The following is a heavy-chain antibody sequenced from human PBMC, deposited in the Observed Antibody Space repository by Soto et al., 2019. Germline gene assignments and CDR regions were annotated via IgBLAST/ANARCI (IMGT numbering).Heavy chain of an antibody. J-gene: IGHJ4*02. CDR3: AREYCSGGSCYDYFDY. CDR1: GGSISSYY. D-gene: IGHD2-15*01. V-gene: IGHV4-59*01. Sequence: SETLSLTCTVSGGSISSYYWSWIRQPPGKGLEWIGHIYYSGSTNYNPSLKSRVTISVDTSKNQFSLKLSSVTAADTAVYYCAREYCSGGSCYDYFDYWGQGTLVTVSS. CDR2: IYYSGST.